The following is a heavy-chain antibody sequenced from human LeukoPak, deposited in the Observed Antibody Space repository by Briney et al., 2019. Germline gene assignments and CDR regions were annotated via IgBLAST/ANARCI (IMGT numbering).Heavy chain of an antibody. Sequence: PSETLSLTCAVSGGSISSYYWSWIRQPPGKGLEWIGYIYTSGSTNYNPSLKSRVTISVDTSKNQFSLKLGSVTAADTAVYYCAKHVEEQQPDAFDIWGQGTMVTVSS. J-gene: IGHJ3*02. D-gene: IGHD6-13*01. CDR2: IYTSGST. CDR3: AKHVEEQQPDAFDI. V-gene: IGHV4-4*09. CDR1: GGSISSYY.